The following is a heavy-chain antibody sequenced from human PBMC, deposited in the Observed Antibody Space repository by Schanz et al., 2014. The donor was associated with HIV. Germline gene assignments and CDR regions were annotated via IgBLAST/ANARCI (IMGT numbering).Heavy chain of an antibody. CDR1: GITFSNYA. V-gene: IGHV3-33*05. Sequence: QVQLVESGGGVVRPGRSLRLSCAGPGITFSNYAIHWVRQAPGKGLEWVADISYDGSNKYYADSVKGRFTISRDNSKNTLYLQMNSLRAEDTAVYYCATLETGATYYYYYYMDVWGQGTTVTVSS. CDR2: ISYDGSNK. CDR3: ATLETGATYYYYYYMDV. D-gene: IGHD7-27*01. J-gene: IGHJ6*02.